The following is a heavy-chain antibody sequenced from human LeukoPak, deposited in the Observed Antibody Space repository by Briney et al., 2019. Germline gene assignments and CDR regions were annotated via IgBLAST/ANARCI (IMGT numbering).Heavy chain of an antibody. CDR1: GYTFSSYD. CDR3: ARTYAEDGSSDNWFGP. D-gene: IGHD6-6*01. Sequence: ASVKVSCKASGYTFSSYDINWVRQATGQGLEWLGWMNPNNGDTGYAQNFQGRVVLTRNTSINTAYMELTSLRSEDTAVYYCARTYAEDGSSDNWFGPWGQGTLVTVSS. J-gene: IGHJ5*02. CDR2: MNPNNGDT. V-gene: IGHV1-8*01.